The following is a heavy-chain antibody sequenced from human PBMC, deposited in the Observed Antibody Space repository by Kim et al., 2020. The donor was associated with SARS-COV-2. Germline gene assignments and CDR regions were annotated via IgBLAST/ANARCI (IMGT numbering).Heavy chain of an antibody. CDR2: MYYSGST. J-gene: IGHJ4*02. CDR3: ASYSSSWAYVDY. CDR1: GGSISSYY. D-gene: IGHD6-13*01. Sequence: SETLSLTCTVTGGSISSYYWSWIRQPPGKGLEWIGYMYYSGSTNYNPSLKSRVTISVDTSKNQFSLKLSSVTAADTAVYYCASYSSSWAYVDYWGQGTL. V-gene: IGHV4-59*08.